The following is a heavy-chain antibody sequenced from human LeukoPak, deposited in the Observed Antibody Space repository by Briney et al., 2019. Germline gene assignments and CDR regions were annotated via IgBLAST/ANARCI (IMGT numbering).Heavy chain of an antibody. CDR2: ISGSGSTI. CDR1: GFTFSSYD. D-gene: IGHD3-10*02. CDR3: AELGITMIGGV. Sequence: PGGSLRLSCAASGFTFSSYDMTWVRQAPGKGLEWVSYISGSGSTIYYADSVKGRFTISRDNAKNSLYLQMNSLRAEDTAVYYCAELGITMIGGVWGKGTTVTISS. J-gene: IGHJ6*04. V-gene: IGHV3-48*03.